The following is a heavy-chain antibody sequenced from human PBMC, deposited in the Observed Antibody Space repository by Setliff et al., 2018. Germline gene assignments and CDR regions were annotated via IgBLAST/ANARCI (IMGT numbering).Heavy chain of an antibody. Sequence: SVKVSCKASGGTFSNYDISWVRQAPGQGLEWMGGIIPIFGTTNYAQRFQGRVTITTDESTSTAYMELSSLRSDDTAVYYCVRAPPTVVIPPGRAFFDPWGQGTLVTVSS. D-gene: IGHD2-2*01. J-gene: IGHJ5*02. CDR2: IIPIFGTT. CDR3: VRAPPTVVIPPGRAFFDP. CDR1: GGTFSNYD. V-gene: IGHV1-69*05.